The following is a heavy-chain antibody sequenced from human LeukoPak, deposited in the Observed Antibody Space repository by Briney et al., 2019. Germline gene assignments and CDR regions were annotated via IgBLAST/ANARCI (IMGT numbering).Heavy chain of an antibody. J-gene: IGHJ3*02. CDR2: IYHGGNT. V-gene: IGHV4-4*02. CDR3: ARSDGYGLVGI. D-gene: IGHD3-10*01. CDR1: GGFISSDNR. Sequence: SETLSLTCAVSGGFISSDNRWSWVRQPPGKGLEWIGEIYHGGNTNYNPSLKSRVTISVDTSKNQFSLKLSSVTAADTAVYYCARSDGYGLVGIWGQGTMVTVSS.